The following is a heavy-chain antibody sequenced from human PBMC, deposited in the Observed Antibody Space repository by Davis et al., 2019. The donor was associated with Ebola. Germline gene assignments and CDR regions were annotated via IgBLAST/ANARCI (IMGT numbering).Heavy chain of an antibody. CDR2: ITPSTGHT. D-gene: IGHD3-22*01. J-gene: IGHJ4*02. Sequence: GESLKISCAASGFTFGDYYMSWIRQAPGKGLEWVSYITPSTGHTLYADSVKGRFTISRDNAKNSLYLQMNSLRAEDTAVYYCAKEGVGYYYDSSGYYSALYFDYWGQGTLVTVSS. CDR1: GFTFGDYY. V-gene: IGHV3-11*05. CDR3: AKEGVGYYYDSSGYYSALYFDY.